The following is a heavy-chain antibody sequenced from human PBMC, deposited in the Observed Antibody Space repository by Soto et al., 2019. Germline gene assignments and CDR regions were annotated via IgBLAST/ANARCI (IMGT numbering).Heavy chain of an antibody. CDR2: ISSYSNFI. Sequence: PGGSLRLSCAASGFAFSTYSLNWVRQAPGKGLVWVSSISSYSNFIYYADSVKGRFTISRDNAKNSLYLQMNSLRAEDTAVYYCARRRFSDTTLRTSYGMDVWGQGTLVTVYS. J-gene: IGHJ6*02. CDR3: ARRRFSDTTLRTSYGMDV. V-gene: IGHV3-21*01. CDR1: GFAFSTYS. D-gene: IGHD1-26*01.